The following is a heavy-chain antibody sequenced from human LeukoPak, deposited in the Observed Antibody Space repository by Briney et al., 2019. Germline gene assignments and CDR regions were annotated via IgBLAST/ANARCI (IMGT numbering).Heavy chain of an antibody. CDR3: ARPTAVTTISADAFDI. Sequence: PGRSLRLSCAASGFTFSDYTMNWVRQAPGKGLEWVSSISSGGTYKYYADSVKGRFTISRDNAQNSLYLQMYSLRAEDSSVYYCARPTAVTTISADAFDIWGQGTMVTVSS. CDR1: GFTFSDYT. CDR2: ISSGGTYK. D-gene: IGHD4-17*01. J-gene: IGHJ3*02. V-gene: IGHV3-21*01.